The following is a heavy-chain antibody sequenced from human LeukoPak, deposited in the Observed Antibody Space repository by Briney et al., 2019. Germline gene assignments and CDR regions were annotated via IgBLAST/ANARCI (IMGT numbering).Heavy chain of an antibody. V-gene: IGHV4-30-4*08. CDR2: IYYSGST. Sequence: SETPSLTCTVSGGSISSGDYYWSWIRQPPGKGLEWIGYIYYSGSTYYNPSLKSRVTISVDTSKNQFSLKLSSVTAADTAVYYCAREALMVYANWFDPWGQGTLVTASS. J-gene: IGHJ5*02. CDR1: GGSISSGDYY. CDR3: AREALMVYANWFDP. D-gene: IGHD2-8*01.